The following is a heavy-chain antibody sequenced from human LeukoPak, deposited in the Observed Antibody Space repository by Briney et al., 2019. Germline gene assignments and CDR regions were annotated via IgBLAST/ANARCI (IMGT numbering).Heavy chain of an antibody. CDR1: GGSISSYY. CDR3: ARDSGGSMHYYYYGMDV. J-gene: IGHJ6*02. V-gene: IGHV4-59*01. CDR2: IYYSGST. D-gene: IGHD2-15*01. Sequence: PSETLSFTCTVSGGSISSYYWSWIRQPPGKGLEWIGYIYYSGSTNYNPSLKSRVTISVDTSKNQFSLKLSSVTAADTAVYYCARDSGGSMHYYYYGMDVWGQGTTVTVSS.